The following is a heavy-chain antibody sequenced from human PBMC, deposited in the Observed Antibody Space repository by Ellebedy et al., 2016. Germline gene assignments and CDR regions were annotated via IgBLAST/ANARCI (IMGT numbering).Heavy chain of an antibody. V-gene: IGHV3-21*01. CDR3: VRSFGRVFDP. CDR2: ISSTTTYT. CDR1: GFTFRSYK. J-gene: IGHJ5*02. D-gene: IGHD3-10*01. Sequence: GGSLRLXXAASGFTFRSYKMNWVRQAPGEGLEWVSSISSTTTYTYYADSVKGRFTISRDNAKNTVFLQMKSLTAEDTAVYYCVRSFGRVFDPWGQGTLVTVSS.